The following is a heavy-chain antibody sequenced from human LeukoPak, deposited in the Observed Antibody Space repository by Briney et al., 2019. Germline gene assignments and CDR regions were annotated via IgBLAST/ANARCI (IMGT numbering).Heavy chain of an antibody. V-gene: IGHV3-53*01. J-gene: IGHJ4*02. CDR1: GFTVSSNY. Sequence: GGSLRLSCAASGFTVSSNYMSWVRQAPGKGLEWVSVIYSGGSTYYADSVKGRFTISRDNSKNTLYLQMNSLRAEDTAVYYCARDVVAAVGSFDYWGQGTQVTVSS. CDR3: ARDVVAAVGSFDY. D-gene: IGHD2-2*01. CDR2: IYSGGST.